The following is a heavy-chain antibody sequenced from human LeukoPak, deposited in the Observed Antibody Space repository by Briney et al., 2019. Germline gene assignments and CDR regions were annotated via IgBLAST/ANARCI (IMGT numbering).Heavy chain of an antibody. CDR1: GGSFSTYY. D-gene: IGHD6-19*01. V-gene: IGHV4-34*01. CDR3: ARDAPPPIWYSSGWYSKAEYFQH. Sequence: SETLSLTCAVYGGSFSTYYWGWIRQPPGKGLEWIGTIYYSGTTYYNPSLKSRVTISVDTSKNQFSLKLSSVTAADTAVYYCARDAPPPIWYSSGWYSKAEYFQHWGQGTLVTVSS. CDR2: IYYSGTT. J-gene: IGHJ1*01.